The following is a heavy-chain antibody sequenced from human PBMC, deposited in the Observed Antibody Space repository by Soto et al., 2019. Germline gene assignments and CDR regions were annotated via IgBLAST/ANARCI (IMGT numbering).Heavy chain of an antibody. CDR1: GFTFSSYW. J-gene: IGHJ5*02. V-gene: IGHV3-7*03. D-gene: IGHD4-17*01. CDR2: IKQDGIEK. Sequence: GGSLRLSCAASGFTFSSYWMSWVRQAPGKGLEWVANIKQDGIEKYYVGSVKGRFTISRDNAKNSLYLQMNSLRAEDTAVYYCASTSVRGWFGPWGQGTLVTAPQ. CDR3: ASTSVRGWFGP.